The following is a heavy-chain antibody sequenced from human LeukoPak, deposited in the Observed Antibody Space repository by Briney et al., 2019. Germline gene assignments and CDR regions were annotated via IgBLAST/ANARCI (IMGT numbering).Heavy chain of an antibody. CDR2: VYGAGTT. V-gene: IGHV3-66*02. CDR1: GLTVGTNY. J-gene: IGHJ5*01. CDR3: ARSPCDAGTCPNWLDS. D-gene: IGHD1-1*01. Sequence: GGSLRLSCAASGLTVGTNYMTWVRQAPGKGLEWVSVVYGAGTTYYADSVRGRFTISRDNSKNTLYLLMNSLINEDTAVYYCARSPCDAGTCPNWLDSWGQGTPVTVSS.